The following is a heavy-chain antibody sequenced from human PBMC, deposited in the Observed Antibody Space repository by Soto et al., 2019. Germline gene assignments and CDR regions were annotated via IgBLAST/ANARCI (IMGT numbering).Heavy chain of an antibody. J-gene: IGHJ4*02. D-gene: IGHD2-2*01. CDR3: ARGFPPLSTSSLADY. V-gene: IGHV1-2*04. CDR2: INPNSGGT. CDR1: GYTFTSYY. Sequence: ASVKVSCKASGYTFTSYYMHWVRQAPGQGLEWMGWINPNSGGTNYAQKFQGWVTMTRDTSISTAYMELSRLRSDDTAVYYCARGFPPLSTSSLADYWGQGTLVTVSS.